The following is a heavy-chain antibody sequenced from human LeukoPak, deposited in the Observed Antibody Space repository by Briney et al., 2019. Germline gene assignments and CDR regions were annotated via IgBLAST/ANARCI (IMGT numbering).Heavy chain of an antibody. D-gene: IGHD3-10*01. V-gene: IGHV3-21*01. CDR1: GFTFSSYS. J-gene: IGHJ4*02. Sequence: GGSLRLSCAASGFTFSSYSMNWVRQAPGKGLEWVSSISSSSSYIYYADSVKGRFTISRDNAKNSLYLQTNSLRAEDTAVYYCARVHSWFGEFLAIDYWGQGTLVTVSS. CDR2: ISSSSSYI. CDR3: ARVHSWFGEFLAIDY.